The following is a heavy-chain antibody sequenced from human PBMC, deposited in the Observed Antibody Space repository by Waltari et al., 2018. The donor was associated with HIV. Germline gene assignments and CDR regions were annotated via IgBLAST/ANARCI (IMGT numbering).Heavy chain of an antibody. CDR2: IKQEGSEE. CDR1: GFTFSPYW. D-gene: IGHD2-8*01. CDR3: ARMGLMMYAIGALDI. V-gene: IGHV3-7*01. Sequence: EVQLVESGGGLVQPGGSLRLSCAASGFTFSPYWMCWVRQAPGEGRGWGANIKQEGSEERDGDSVKGRFTSARDSAKKSLYLRMNSLGAEDTAVYYCARMGLMMYAIGALDIWGQGTMVTVAS. J-gene: IGHJ3*02.